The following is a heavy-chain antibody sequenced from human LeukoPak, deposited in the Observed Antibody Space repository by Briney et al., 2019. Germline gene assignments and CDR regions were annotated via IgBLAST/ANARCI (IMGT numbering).Heavy chain of an antibody. J-gene: IGHJ4*02. D-gene: IGHD6-19*01. CDR2: IWSDGSNK. CDR1: GFTLSSHG. CDR3: ARLYIAVAGTYDY. Sequence: GSLRPSCAASGFTLSSHGMHWVRQAPGKGLEWVTVIWSDGSNKYYADSVKGRFTISRDNSKNTLYLQMNSLRAEDTAVYYCARLYIAVAGTYDYWGQGTLVTVSS. V-gene: IGHV3-33*08.